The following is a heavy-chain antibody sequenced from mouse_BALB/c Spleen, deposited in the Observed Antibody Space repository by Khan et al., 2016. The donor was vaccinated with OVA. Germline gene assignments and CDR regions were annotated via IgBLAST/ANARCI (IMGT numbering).Heavy chain of an antibody. V-gene: IGHV1S136*01. CDR2: IYPFNDDN. J-gene: IGHJ3*01. D-gene: IGHD1-1*01. CDR1: GYTFTSYV. Sequence: EVQLQQSGPELVKPGASVKMSCKASGYTFTSYVMHWVKQKPGLGLEWIGYIYPFNDDNKYNEKFKDKATLTSDKYSRTAYMELSSLTSEDSAVXYCAPVGTYYVSFAYWGQGTLVTVSA. CDR3: APVGTYYVSFAY.